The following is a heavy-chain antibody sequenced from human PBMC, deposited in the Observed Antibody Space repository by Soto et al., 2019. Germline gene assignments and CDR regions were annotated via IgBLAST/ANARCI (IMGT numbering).Heavy chain of an antibody. Sequence: QVQLVQSGAEVKKPGASVKVSCKASGYTFISYGISWVRQAPGQGLEWMGWVSADSGNTNYAQKLQGRVTMTTDTSTSTVYMELRSLKSDDTAMYYCARRPPFSYGNYVTYYFDSWGQGTLVTVSS. V-gene: IGHV1-18*01. CDR3: ARRPPFSYGNYVTYYFDS. J-gene: IGHJ4*02. D-gene: IGHD3-16*01. CDR1: GYTFISYG. CDR2: VSADSGNT.